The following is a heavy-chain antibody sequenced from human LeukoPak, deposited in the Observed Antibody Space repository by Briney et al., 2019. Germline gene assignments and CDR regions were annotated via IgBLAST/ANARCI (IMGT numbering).Heavy chain of an antibody. J-gene: IGHJ6*02. D-gene: IGHD3-16*02. CDR1: GGTFSSYA. V-gene: IGHV1-69*13. CDR3: SLGGPDPNRCYYGMDV. CDR2: IIPIFGTA. Sequence: ASVKVSCKASGGTFSSYAISWVRQAPGQGLEWMGGIIPIFGTANYAQKFQGRVTITADESTSTAYMELSSLRSEDTAVYYCSLGGPDPNRCYYGMDVWGQGTTVTVSS.